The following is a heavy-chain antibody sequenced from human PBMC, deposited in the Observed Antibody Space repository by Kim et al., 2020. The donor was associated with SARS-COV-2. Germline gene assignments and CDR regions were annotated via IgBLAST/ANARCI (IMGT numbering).Heavy chain of an antibody. V-gene: IGHV4-4*08. J-gene: IGHJ4*02. D-gene: IGHD3-10*01. CDR3: ARVFFGELTPHFDY. Sequence: YDPALKSPVPISVDTSKNQFSLKLSSVTAAHTAVYYVARVFFGELTPHFDYWGQGTLVTVSS.